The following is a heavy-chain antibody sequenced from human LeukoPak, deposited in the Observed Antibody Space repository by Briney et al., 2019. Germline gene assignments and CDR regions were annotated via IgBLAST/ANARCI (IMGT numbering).Heavy chain of an antibody. CDR1: GGTFSSYA. J-gene: IGHJ6*03. Sequence: SVKVSCKASGGTFSSYAISWVRQAPGQGLEWMGGIIPIFGTANYAQKFQGRVTITADESTSTAYMELSSLRSEDTAVYYCARESYGSGRSYYMDVWGKGTTVTISS. CDR3: ARESYGSGRSYYMDV. D-gene: IGHD3-10*01. V-gene: IGHV1-69*13. CDR2: IIPIFGTA.